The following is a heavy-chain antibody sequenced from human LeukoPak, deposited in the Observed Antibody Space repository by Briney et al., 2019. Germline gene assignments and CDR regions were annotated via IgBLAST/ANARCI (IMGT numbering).Heavy chain of an antibody. CDR3: ARDSHCSGGTCYSRY. CDR1: GFTVSSNY. Sequence: PGGSLRLSCVASGFTVSSNYMTWVRQAPGKGLEWVSVIYSGGSTYYADSVKGRFTISRDNSKNTLYLQTNSLRAEDTAVYYCARDSHCSGGTCYSRYWGQGTLVTVSS. CDR2: IYSGGST. V-gene: IGHV3-66*01. J-gene: IGHJ4*02. D-gene: IGHD2-15*01.